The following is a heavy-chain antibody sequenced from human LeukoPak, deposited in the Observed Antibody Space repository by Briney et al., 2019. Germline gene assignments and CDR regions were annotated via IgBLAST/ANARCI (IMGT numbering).Heavy chain of an antibody. Sequence: VDSVTVSCTASGYTFTGNYMHWVRKAQGPASDRKGWINPNSSGTKYAQKFQCRVTMTRDTSISTAYMELSRLRSDDTAVYYCARGRPRSGYYPFDYGGQGTLVTVSS. CDR3: ARGRPRSGYYPFDY. CDR2: INPNSSGT. J-gene: IGHJ4*02. V-gene: IGHV1-2*02. D-gene: IGHD3-3*01. CDR1: GYTFTGNY.